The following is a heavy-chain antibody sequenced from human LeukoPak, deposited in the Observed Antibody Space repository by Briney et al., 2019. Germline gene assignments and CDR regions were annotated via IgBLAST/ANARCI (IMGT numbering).Heavy chain of an antibody. Sequence: GGSLRLSCAASGFTFSGSAMHWVRQASGKGLEWVGRIRSKANSYATAYAASVKGRFTISRDDSKNTAYLQMNSLKTEDTAVYYCRTHYYDSSGPRGGYFDYWGQGTLVTVSS. CDR2: IRSKANSYAT. D-gene: IGHD3-22*01. V-gene: IGHV3-73*01. CDR1: GFTFSGSA. J-gene: IGHJ4*02. CDR3: RTHYYDSSGPRGGYFDY.